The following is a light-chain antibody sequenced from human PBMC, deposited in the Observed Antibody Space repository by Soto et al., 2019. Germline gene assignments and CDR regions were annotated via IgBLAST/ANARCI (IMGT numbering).Light chain of an antibody. J-gene: IGKJ1*01. CDR2: AAS. CDR1: QSVTSNY. V-gene: IGKV3-20*01. Sequence: EVVLTQSPGTVSLSPGERATLSCRASQSVTSNYLAWYQQKPGQAPRLLIYAASSRATGIPDRFSGSGSGTDFTLSISRLEPEDFPVDYCHHYGCSITWTFGQGTKVEIK. CDR3: HHYGCSITWT.